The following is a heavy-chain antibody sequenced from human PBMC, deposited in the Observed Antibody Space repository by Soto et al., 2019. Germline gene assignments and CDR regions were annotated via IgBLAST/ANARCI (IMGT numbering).Heavy chain of an antibody. V-gene: IGHV1-3*01. J-gene: IGHJ6*02. CDR1: GYTFTSYA. CDR2: INAGNGNT. D-gene: IGHD6-19*01. CDR3: AREWVVTDYYYYGMDV. Sequence: ASVKVSCKASGYTFTSYAMHWVRQAPGQRLEWMGWINAGNGNTKYSQKFQGRVTMTRDTSTSTVYMELSSLRSEDTAVYYCAREWVVTDYYYYGMDVWGQGTTVTVSS.